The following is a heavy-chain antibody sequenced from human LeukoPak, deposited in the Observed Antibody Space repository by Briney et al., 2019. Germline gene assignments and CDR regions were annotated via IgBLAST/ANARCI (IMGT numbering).Heavy chain of an antibody. CDR2: ISTSSSYI. D-gene: IGHD5-24*01. CDR1: GFTFSSYS. V-gene: IGHV3-21*04. Sequence: GGSLRLSCAGSGFTFSSYSMNWVRQAPGKGLEWVSSISTSSSYIYYADSVKGRFTISRDNAKNTLYLVMNSLRVDDTAVYYCAKAVDLATISVDIWGQGTMVTVSS. J-gene: IGHJ3*02. CDR3: AKAVDLATISVDI.